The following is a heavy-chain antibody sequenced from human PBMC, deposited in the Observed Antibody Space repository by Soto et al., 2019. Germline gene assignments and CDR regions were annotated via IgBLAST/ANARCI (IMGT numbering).Heavy chain of an antibody. V-gene: IGHV4-31*03. CDR2: IYYSGST. Sequence: QVQLQESGPGLVKPSQTLSLTCTVSGGSISSGGYYGSGIAQPPGKGLEGIGYIYYSGSTYYNPSLKSRVTISVDTSKNQFSLKLSSVTAADTAVYYCAREPQKGYDYGDYVDYWGQGTLVTVSS. CDR1: GGSISSGGYY. D-gene: IGHD4-17*01. J-gene: IGHJ4*02. CDR3: AREPQKGYDYGDYVDY.